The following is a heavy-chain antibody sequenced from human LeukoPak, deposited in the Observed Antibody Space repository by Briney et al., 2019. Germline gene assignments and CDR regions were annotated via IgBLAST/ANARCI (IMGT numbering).Heavy chain of an antibody. V-gene: IGHV3-30-3*01. D-gene: IGHD3-22*01. J-gene: IGHJ4*02. CDR1: GFTFSSYA. CDR3: ARVSAGYYYDR. Sequence: GRSLRLSCAASGFTFSSYAMHWVRQAPGKGLEWVAVISYDGSNKYYADSVKGRFTISRDNSKNTLYLQMNSLRAEDTAVYYCARVSAGYYYDRWGQGTLVTVSS. CDR2: ISYDGSNK.